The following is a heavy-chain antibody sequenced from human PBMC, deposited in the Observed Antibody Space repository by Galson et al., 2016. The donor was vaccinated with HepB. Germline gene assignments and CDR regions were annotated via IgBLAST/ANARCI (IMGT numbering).Heavy chain of an antibody. CDR1: GFTFDDYA. CDR3: AKGRGYSYGIDY. D-gene: IGHD5-18*01. J-gene: IGHJ4*02. V-gene: IGHV3-9*01. Sequence: LRLSCAASGFTFDDYAMHWVRQAPGKGLEWVSGINWKSGYIAYADSVKGRFIISRDNARNSLYLQMNSLRAEDTALYYCAKGRGYSYGIDYWGQGTLVTVSS. CDR2: INWKSGYI.